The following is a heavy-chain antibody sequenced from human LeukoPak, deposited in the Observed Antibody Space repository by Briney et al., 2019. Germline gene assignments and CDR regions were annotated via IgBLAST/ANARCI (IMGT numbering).Heavy chain of an antibody. CDR2: ISYDGSNE. J-gene: IGHJ4*02. Sequence: SGRSLRLSCAASGLSFSGYAMHWVRQAPGKGLEWVALISYDGSNEHYADSVKGRFTNSRDNSKNTLYLQMNSLRIEDTAVYYCTKTGSHWYYDYWGQGTLVTVSS. D-gene: IGHD3-10*01. CDR3: TKTGSHWYYDY. V-gene: IGHV3-30-3*01. CDR1: GLSFSGYA.